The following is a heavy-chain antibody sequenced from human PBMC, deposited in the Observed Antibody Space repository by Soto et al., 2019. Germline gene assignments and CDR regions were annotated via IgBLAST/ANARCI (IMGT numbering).Heavy chain of an antibody. J-gene: IGHJ5*02. Sequence: EVQLVESGGGLVKPGGPLRLSCAASGFTFSTYSMNCVRQAPGKGLEWVSSISSSSDYIYYADSVKGRFTISRYNAKHSLYLQMNSLSDEDTAVYYCASGGTTGTTATNWFDPWGQGTLVTVSS. CDR2: ISSSSDYI. CDR3: ASGGTTGTTATNWFDP. V-gene: IGHV3-21*01. CDR1: GFTFSTYS. D-gene: IGHD1-1*01.